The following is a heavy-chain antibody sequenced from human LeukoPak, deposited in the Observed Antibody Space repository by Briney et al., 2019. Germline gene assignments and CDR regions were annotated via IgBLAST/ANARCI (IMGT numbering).Heavy chain of an antibody. CDR3: ARQSQIIMVRGLHRLGSFDP. CDR1: GYSFSNYW. V-gene: IGHV5-51*01. D-gene: IGHD3-10*01. J-gene: IGHJ5*02. Sequence: GESLKISCKASGYSFSNYWIGWVRQMPGKGLECMGIIYPGDSTTRYSPPFEGQVTISADESISTAYLQWSSLKASDTAIYYCARQSQIIMVRGLHRLGSFDPWGQGTLVTVSS. CDR2: IYPGDSTT.